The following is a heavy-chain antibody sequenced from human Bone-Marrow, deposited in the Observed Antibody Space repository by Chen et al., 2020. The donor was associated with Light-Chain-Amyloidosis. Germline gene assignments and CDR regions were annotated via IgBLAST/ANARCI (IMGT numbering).Heavy chain of an antibody. D-gene: IGHD6-13*01. V-gene: IGHV3-23*01. J-gene: IGHJ4*02. CDR3: AKDRWYTASWFNPCFDS. CDR1: GFTFSRST. Sequence: LLEPCGTLVHHWGFMRLSCAASGFTFSRSTLSWGRQAPGKGLEWVSAISGSGAATYYAESVKGRFTISSDNSKNSLYLQVDSLRAEDTAVYYCAKDRWYTASWFNPCFDSWGQGILVTDSS. CDR2: ISGSGAAT.